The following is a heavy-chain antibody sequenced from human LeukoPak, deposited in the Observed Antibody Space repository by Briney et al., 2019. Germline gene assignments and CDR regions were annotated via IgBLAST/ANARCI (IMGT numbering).Heavy chain of an antibody. J-gene: IGHJ5*02. Sequence: GASVKVSCKTSGYTFTNYDINWVRQATGQGLEWMGWMNPNSGNTGYAQKFQGRVTMTRYTSISTAYMELNSLTSEDTAVYYCAKGSVRTGFDPWGQGTLVTVSS. CDR3: AKGSVRTGFDP. CDR2: MNPNSGNT. CDR1: GYTFTNYD. V-gene: IGHV1-8*01.